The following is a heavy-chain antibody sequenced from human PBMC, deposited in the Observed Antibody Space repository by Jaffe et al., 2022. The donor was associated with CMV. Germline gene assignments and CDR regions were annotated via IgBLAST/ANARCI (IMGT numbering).Heavy chain of an antibody. J-gene: IGHJ6*02. CDR3: ARGRVAEALYGSGRAYV. D-gene: IGHD3-10*01. V-gene: IGHV1-8*01. Sequence: QVQLVQSGAEVKKPGASVKVSCKASGYTFTSYDINWVRQATGQGLEWMGWMNPNSGNTGYAQKFQGRVTMTRNTSISTAYMELSSLRSEDTAVYYCARGRVAEALYGSGRAYVWGQGTTVTVSS. CDR1: GYTFTSYD. CDR2: MNPNSGNT.